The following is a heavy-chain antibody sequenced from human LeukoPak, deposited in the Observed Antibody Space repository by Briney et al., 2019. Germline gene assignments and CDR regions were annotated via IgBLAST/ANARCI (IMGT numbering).Heavy chain of an antibody. J-gene: IGHJ6*03. D-gene: IGHD6-6*01. CDR2: IYPGDSDT. CDR1: GYSFTSYW. CDR3: ARSHQDSSSSRPRGLSYYYYYMDA. Sequence: PGESLQISCKGSGYSFTSYWIGWVRQMPGKGLEWMGIIYPGDSDTRYSPSFQGQVTISADKSISTAYLQWSSLKASDTAMYYCARSHQDSSSSRPRGLSYYYYYMDAWGKGTTVTVSS. V-gene: IGHV5-51*01.